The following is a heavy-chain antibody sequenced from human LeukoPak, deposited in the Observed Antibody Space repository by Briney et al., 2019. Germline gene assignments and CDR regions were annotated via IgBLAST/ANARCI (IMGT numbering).Heavy chain of an antibody. D-gene: IGHD3-22*01. J-gene: IGHJ4*02. CDR2: MYTSGTT. CDR1: GGSIRSGSYY. V-gene: IGHV4-61*02. Sequence: PSETLSLTCTVSGGSIRSGSYYWHWIRQPAGKGLEWIGRMYTSGTTNYNPSLKSRVTISVDTSKNQFSLKLSSVTAADTAVYYCARNASGYYLFDYWGQGTLVTVSS. CDR3: ARNASGYYLFDY.